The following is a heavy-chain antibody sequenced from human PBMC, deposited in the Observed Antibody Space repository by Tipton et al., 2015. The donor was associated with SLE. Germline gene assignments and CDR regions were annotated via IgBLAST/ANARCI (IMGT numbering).Heavy chain of an antibody. Sequence: SLRLSCAASGFSFSSYFMHWVRQAPGKGLEFVSGVGSNGGTTYYADSVKGRFTVSRDNAKNSLYLQMNNLRVDDTAVYFCARDGSGWSISWGQGTLVTVSP. CDR3: ARDGSGWSIS. CDR2: VGSNGGTT. J-gene: IGHJ4*02. V-gene: IGHV3-64*02. D-gene: IGHD6-19*01. CDR1: GFSFSSYF.